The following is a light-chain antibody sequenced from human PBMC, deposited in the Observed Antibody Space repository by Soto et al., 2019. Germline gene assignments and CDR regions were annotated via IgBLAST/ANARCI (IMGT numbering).Light chain of an antibody. CDR1: NNGSKS. V-gene: IGLV3-21*04. J-gene: IGLJ2*01. CDR2: YDA. CDR3: QVWDSSSDLVI. Sequence: SYELTQPPSVSVAPGQAASITCGGNNNGSKSVHWYQQKSGQAPVLVIYYDADRPSGIPERFSGSKSENTATLTISRVEAGDEADYYCQVWDSSSDLVIFGGGTKLTVL.